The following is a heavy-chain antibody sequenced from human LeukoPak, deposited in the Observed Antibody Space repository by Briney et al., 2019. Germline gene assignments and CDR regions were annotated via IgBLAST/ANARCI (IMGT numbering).Heavy chain of an antibody. Sequence: PGGSLRLSCAASGFTFSSYAMHWVRQAPGKGLEYVSAISSNGGSTYYANSVKGRFTISRDNSKNTLYLQMGSLRAEDMAVYYCARGSIAAAIDAFDIWGQGTMVTVSS. V-gene: IGHV3-64*01. CDR3: ARGSIAAAIDAFDI. J-gene: IGHJ3*02. D-gene: IGHD6-13*01. CDR1: GFTFSSYA. CDR2: ISSNGGST.